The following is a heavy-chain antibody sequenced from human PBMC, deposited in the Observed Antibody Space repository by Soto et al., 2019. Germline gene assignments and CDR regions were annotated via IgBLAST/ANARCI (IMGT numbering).Heavy chain of an antibody. CDR3: ARVPGDFWSGYYSWFDP. D-gene: IGHD3-3*01. V-gene: IGHV4-30-2*01. CDR2: IYHSGST. J-gene: IGHJ5*02. CDR1: GGSISSGGYS. Sequence: QLQLQESGSGLVKPSQTLSLTCAVSGGSISSGGYSWSWIRQPPGKGLEWIGYIYHSGSTYYNPSLKSRVNISVYRSKNQVSLKMSSVTDADTAVYDCARVPGDFWSGYYSWFDPWGQGILVTVSS.